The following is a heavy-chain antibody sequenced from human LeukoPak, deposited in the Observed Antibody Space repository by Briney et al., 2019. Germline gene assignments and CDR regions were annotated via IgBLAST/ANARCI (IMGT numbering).Heavy chain of an antibody. D-gene: IGHD5-24*01. CDR2: FDPEDGET. J-gene: IGHJ4*02. Sequence: ASVKVSCKVSGYTLTELSMHWVRQAPGKGLEWMGGFDPEDGETIYAQKFQGRVTMTEDTSTDTAYMELSSLRSEDTAVCYCATWFRDGYNFDYWGQGTLVTVSS. CDR1: GYTLTELS. V-gene: IGHV1-24*01. CDR3: ATWFRDGYNFDY.